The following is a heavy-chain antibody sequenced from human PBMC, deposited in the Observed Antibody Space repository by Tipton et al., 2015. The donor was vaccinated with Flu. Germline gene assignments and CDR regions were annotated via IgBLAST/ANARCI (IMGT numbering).Heavy chain of an antibody. CDR3: ARLYYYDSSGYYYGGWFDP. V-gene: IGHV4-59*01. CDR1: GGSISSCY. CDR2: IYYSGST. D-gene: IGHD3-22*01. Sequence: TLSLTCTVSGGSISSCYWSWIRQPPGKGLEWIGYIYYSGSTNYNPSLKSRVTISVDTSKNQFSLKLSSVTAADTAVYYCARLYYYDSSGYYYGGWFDPWGQGTLVTVSS. J-gene: IGHJ5*02.